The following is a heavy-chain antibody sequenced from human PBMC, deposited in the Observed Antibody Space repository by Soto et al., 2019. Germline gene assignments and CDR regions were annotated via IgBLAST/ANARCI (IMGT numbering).Heavy chain of an antibody. CDR2: INSHGSST. D-gene: IGHD5-18*01. V-gene: IGHV3-74*01. CDR1: GFTFSDYW. J-gene: IGHJ4*02. CDR3: ARDYGYNDFDY. Sequence: GGSLRLSCAASGFTFSDYWMHWVRQAPGKGLVWVSRINSHGSSTSYADSVKGRITISRDNAKNTVFLQMNSLRAEDTAVFYCARDYGYNDFDYWGQGTLVTV.